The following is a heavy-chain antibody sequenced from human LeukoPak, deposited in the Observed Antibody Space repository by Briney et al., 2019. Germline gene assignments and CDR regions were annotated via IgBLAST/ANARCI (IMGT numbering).Heavy chain of an antibody. CDR3: ARVGDKYSGSYYHY. CDR2: INPNSGGT. CDR1: GYTFTDYY. V-gene: IGHV1-2*02. D-gene: IGHD1-26*01. J-gene: IGHJ4*02. Sequence: ASVKVSCKASGYTFTDYYMHWVRQAPGQRLEWMGWINPNSGGTNYAQKFQGRVTMTRDTSISTAYMELSRLRSDDTAVYYCARVGDKYSGSYYHYWGQGTLVTVSS.